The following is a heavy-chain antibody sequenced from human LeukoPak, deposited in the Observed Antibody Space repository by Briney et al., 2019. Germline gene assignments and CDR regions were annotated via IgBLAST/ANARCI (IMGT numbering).Heavy chain of an antibody. D-gene: IGHD1-26*01. Sequence: PGGSLRLSCAASGFTFSSYSMNWVRQAPGKGLEWVSSISSGNTYIYYADSVKGRFTISRDNAKNSLYLQMNSLRVEDTAIYYCTRDRVVGATQGLGAWGQGTLVTVSS. CDR1: GFTFSSYS. V-gene: IGHV3-21*01. CDR2: ISSGNTYI. J-gene: IGHJ4*02. CDR3: TRDRVVGATQGLGA.